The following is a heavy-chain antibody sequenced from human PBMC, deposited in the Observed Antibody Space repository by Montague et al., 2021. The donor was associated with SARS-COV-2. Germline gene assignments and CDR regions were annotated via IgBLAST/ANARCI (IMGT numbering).Heavy chain of an antibody. Sequence: SETLSLTCAVYGGSFSGYYWSWIRQHQGKGLEWMGEINHSGSTNYNPYLKSRVTISMDTAKNQFSLKLSSVTAADTAVYYCARGVRQLGVRYYSYYIDVWDKGTTVTVSS. J-gene: IGHJ6*03. CDR1: GGSFSGYY. V-gene: IGHV4-34*01. CDR3: ARGVRQLGVRYYSYYIDV. CDR2: INHSGST. D-gene: IGHD6-6*01.